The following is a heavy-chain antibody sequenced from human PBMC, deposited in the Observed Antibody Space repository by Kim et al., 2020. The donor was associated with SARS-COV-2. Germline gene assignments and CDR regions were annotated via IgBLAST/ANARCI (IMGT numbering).Heavy chain of an antibody. D-gene: IGHD4-17*01. CDR3: TRGKWGPAMTTVWFDP. J-gene: IGHJ5*02. V-gene: IGHV1-18*04. CDR2: ISTYNGDT. CDR1: GYTFTSYN. Sequence: ASVKVSCKTSGYTFTSYNISWVRQAPGQGLEWMGWISTYNGDTNYAQKLQGRVTMTTDTSTSTAYMELRSLTSDDTAVYYCTRGKWGPAMTTVWFDPWGQGTLVTVPS.